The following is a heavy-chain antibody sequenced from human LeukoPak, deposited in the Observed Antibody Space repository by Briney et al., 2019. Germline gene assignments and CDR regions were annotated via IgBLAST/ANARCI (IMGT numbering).Heavy chain of an antibody. CDR1: GGSISSYY. Sequence: SETLSLTCTDSGGSISSYYWSRIRQPAGKGLEWIGRIYTSGSTNYNPSLKSRVTMSVDTSKNQFSLKLSSVTAADTAVYYCASGPTRSGEPFDYWGQGTLVTVSS. V-gene: IGHV4-4*07. D-gene: IGHD3-16*01. CDR3: ASGPTRSGEPFDY. J-gene: IGHJ4*02. CDR2: IYTSGST.